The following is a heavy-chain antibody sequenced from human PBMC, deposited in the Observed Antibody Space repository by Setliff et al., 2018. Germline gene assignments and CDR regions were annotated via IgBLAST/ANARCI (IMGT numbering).Heavy chain of an antibody. D-gene: IGHD6-6*01. CDR1: GYTFTDYY. V-gene: IGHV1-69*06. CDR3: ARDLYSSSSGVFYYYYYYIDV. J-gene: IGHJ6*03. Sequence: SVKVSCKASGYTFTDYYMHWVRQAPGQGLEWMGRIITAFVSAISAQKFQDRVSITADRTTYTAYLELTSLTFEDTAVYYCARDLYSSSSGVFYYYYYYIDVWGKGTTVTVSS. CDR2: IITAFVSA.